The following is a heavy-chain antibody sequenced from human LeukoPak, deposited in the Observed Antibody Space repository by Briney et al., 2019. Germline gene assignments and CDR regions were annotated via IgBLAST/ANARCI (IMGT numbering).Heavy chain of an antibody. CDR2: IYYSGST. J-gene: IGHJ4*02. CDR1: GGSISSYY. Sequence: KPSETLSLTCTVSGGSISSYYWSWIRQPPGKGLGWIGYIYYSGSTNYNPSLKSRVTLSVDTSKNQFSLKLSSVTAADTAVYYCARYGSSSWYSYYFDYWGQGTLVTVSS. V-gene: IGHV4-59*01. CDR3: ARYGSSSWYSYYFDY. D-gene: IGHD6-13*01.